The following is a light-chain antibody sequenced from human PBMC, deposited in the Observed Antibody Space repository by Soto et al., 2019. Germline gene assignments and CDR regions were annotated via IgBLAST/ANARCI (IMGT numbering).Light chain of an antibody. CDR1: QSVSSSY. CDR2: GAS. CDR3: HQYDISPPT. Sequence: EIVLTQSPGTLSLSPGERATLSCRASQSVSSSYLAWYQQKPGPAPRLLIYGASSRATGIPDRFSGSGSGTDFTLTISRLEPEDFAVYYCHQYDISPPTFGGGTKVEIK. J-gene: IGKJ4*01. V-gene: IGKV3-20*01.